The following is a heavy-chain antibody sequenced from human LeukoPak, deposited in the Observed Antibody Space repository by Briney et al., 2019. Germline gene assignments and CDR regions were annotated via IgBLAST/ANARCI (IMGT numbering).Heavy chain of an antibody. Sequence: SETLSLTCTVSGGSISTNYWNWIRQPPGKGLEWIGYIYYSGSTNYNPSLKSRVTISVDTSKSQFSLKLSSVTAADTAVSYCARARLNWRASDIWGQGTVVTVSS. J-gene: IGHJ3*02. D-gene: IGHD1-1*01. CDR2: IYYSGST. CDR3: ARARLNWRASDI. V-gene: IGHV4-59*01. CDR1: GGSISTNY.